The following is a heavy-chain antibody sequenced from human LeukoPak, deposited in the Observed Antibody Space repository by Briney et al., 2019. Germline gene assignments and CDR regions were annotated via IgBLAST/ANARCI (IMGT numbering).Heavy chain of an antibody. D-gene: IGHD3-22*01. J-gene: IGHJ5*02. CDR2: IYHSGST. CDR3: ARALKKGISGFTFDP. V-gene: IGHV4-4*02. Sequence: PSETLSLTCAVSGVSISSSNWWSWVRQPPGRGLEWIGEIYHSGSTNYNPSLKSRVTISVDTSKNQFSLKLSSVTAADTAVYYCARALKKGISGFTFDPWGQGTLVTVSS. CDR1: GVSISSSNW.